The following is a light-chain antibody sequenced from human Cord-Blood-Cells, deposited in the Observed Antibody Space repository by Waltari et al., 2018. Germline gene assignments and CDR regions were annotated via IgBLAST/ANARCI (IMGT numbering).Light chain of an antibody. CDR3: SSYTSSSTLV. J-gene: IGLJ1*01. Sequence: QSALTQPASVSGSPGQSIPISCTGTSSDAGGSNSVSWYQQHPGKAPKLMIYEVSSRSSGVSNRFAGSTSGNAASLTSSGPQAEDEGDYYGSSYTSSSTLVFGTGTKVSDL. V-gene: IGLV2-14*01. CDR1: SSDAGGSNS. CDR2: EVS.